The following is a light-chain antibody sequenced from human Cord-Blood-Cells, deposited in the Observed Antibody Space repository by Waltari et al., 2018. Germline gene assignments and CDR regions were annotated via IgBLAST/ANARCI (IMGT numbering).Light chain of an antibody. CDR3: AAWDDSLNGYV. CDR2: SNN. Sequence: QSVLTQPPSASGTPGQRVTISCSGSSSNIGSNTVNWYQQLPGTAPKLLIYSNNQRPSGVPDRFSGSKSVTSASLASSGLQSEDEADYYCAAWDDSLNGYVFGTGTKVTVL. J-gene: IGLJ1*01. V-gene: IGLV1-44*01. CDR1: SSNIGSNT.